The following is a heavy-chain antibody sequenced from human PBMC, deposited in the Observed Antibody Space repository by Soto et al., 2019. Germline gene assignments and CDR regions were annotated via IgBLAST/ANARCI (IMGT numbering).Heavy chain of an antibody. D-gene: IGHD4-17*01. V-gene: IGHV3-30*18. J-gene: IGHJ4*02. CDR2: ISYDGSNK. CDR1: VFTFSSYG. Sequence: GGSLRLSYAASVFTFSSYGMQWVRQSPGKGLEWVEVISYDGSNKYYADSVKGRFTISRDNSKNTLYLQMNSLRAEETAVYYCAKDFEYLDYGEDVGYFDYWGQGTMVTVSS. CDR3: AKDFEYLDYGEDVGYFDY.